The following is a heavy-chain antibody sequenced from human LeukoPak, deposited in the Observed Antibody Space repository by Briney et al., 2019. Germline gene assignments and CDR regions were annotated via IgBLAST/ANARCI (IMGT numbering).Heavy chain of an antibody. CDR2: IIPIFGTA. CDR3: ARIFGSSDHGGSYWYFDL. Sequence: SVTVSCRASGFAFDHYGISWVRQAPGQGLEWMGGIIPIFGTANYAQKFQGRVTITTDESTSTAYMELSSLRSEDTAVYYCARIFGSSDHGGSYWYFDLWGRGTLVTVSS. D-gene: IGHD6-6*01. CDR1: GFAFDHYG. J-gene: IGHJ2*01. V-gene: IGHV1-69*05.